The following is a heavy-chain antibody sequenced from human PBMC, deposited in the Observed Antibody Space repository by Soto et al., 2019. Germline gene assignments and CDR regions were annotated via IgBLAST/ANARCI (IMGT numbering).Heavy chain of an antibody. Sequence: PSETLSLTCAVYGGSFSGYYWSWIRQPPGKGLEWIGEINHSGSTNYNPSLKSRVTISVDTSKNQFSLKLSSVTAADTAVYYCAREARSVAGLLRFLEWPRHFQHWGQGTLVTVSS. CDR2: INHSGST. CDR3: AREARSVAGLLRFLEWPRHFQH. J-gene: IGHJ1*01. D-gene: IGHD3-3*01. V-gene: IGHV4-34*01. CDR1: GGSFSGYY.